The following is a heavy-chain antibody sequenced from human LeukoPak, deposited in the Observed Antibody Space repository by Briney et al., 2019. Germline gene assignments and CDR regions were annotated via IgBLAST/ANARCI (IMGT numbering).Heavy chain of an antibody. CDR3: ARDLSYSGSGNDAAYYYYGMDV. CDR1: GFTFSSYA. D-gene: IGHD3-10*01. CDR2: ISSNGGST. J-gene: IGHJ6*02. V-gene: IGHV3-64*01. Sequence: GGSLRLSCAASGFTFSSYAMHWVRQAPGKGLEYVSAISSNGGSTYYANSVKGRFTISRDNSKNTLYLQMGSLRAEDMAVYYCARDLSYSGSGNDAAYYYYGMDVWGQGTTVTVSS.